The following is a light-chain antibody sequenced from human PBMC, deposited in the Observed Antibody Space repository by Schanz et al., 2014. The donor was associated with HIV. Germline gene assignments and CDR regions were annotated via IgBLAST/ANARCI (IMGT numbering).Light chain of an antibody. Sequence: EIVLTQSPATLSLSPGERATLSCRASQSIGSNLAWYQQKPGQAPRLLIFGASTRATGVPDRFSGSGSGTEFNLTINRLEPEDFAVYYCQQYGSSSWTFGQGTKVGIE. CDR2: GAS. CDR3: QQYGSSSWT. V-gene: IGKV3-20*01. CDR1: QSIGSN. J-gene: IGKJ1*01.